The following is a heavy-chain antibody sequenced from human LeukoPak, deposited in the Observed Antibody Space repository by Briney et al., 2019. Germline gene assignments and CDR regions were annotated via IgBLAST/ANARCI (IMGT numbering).Heavy chain of an antibody. CDR3: ARLQKYYYYMDV. J-gene: IGHJ6*03. V-gene: IGHV4-34*01. CDR2: INHSGST. D-gene: IGHD4-11*01. Sequence: SETLSLTCAVYGVSFSGYYWSWIRQPPGKGLEWIGEINHSGSTNYNPSLKSRVTVSVDTSKNQFSLKLSSVTAADTAVYYCARLQKYYYYMDVWGKGTTVTVSS. CDR1: GVSFSGYY.